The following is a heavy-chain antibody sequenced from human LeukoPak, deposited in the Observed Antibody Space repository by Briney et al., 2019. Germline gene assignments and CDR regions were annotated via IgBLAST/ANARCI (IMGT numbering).Heavy chain of an antibody. CDR3: AREYEIGYCSGGSCYSGY. D-gene: IGHD2-15*01. Sequence: GGSLRLSCAASGFTFDDYGMSWVRQAPGKGLEWVSGINWNGGSTGYADPVKGRFTISRDNAKNSLYLQMNSLRAEDTALYYCAREYEIGYCSGGSCYSGYWGPGTLVTVSS. V-gene: IGHV3-20*04. CDR1: GFTFDDYG. J-gene: IGHJ4*02. CDR2: INWNGGST.